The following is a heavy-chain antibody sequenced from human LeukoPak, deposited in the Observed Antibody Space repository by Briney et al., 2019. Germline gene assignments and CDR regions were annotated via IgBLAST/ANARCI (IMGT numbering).Heavy chain of an antibody. CDR1: GFTFSSYW. Sequence: TGGSLRLSCAASGFTFSSYWMHWVRQTPGKGLVWVSRINGAGSSISYADSVKGRVTISRDNAKNTLYLQMNNLRAEDTAVHYCARGGDYQNDYWGQGTLVTVSS. D-gene: IGHD4-17*01. V-gene: IGHV3-74*01. J-gene: IGHJ4*02. CDR2: INGAGSSI. CDR3: ARGGDYQNDY.